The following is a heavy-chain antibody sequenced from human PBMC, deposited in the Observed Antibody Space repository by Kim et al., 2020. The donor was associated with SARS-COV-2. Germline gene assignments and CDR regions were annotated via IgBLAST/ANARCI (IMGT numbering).Heavy chain of an antibody. CDR3: ATQTHAPYYDSSGYFSY. CDR1: GYTLTELS. D-gene: IGHD3-22*01. J-gene: IGHJ4*02. CDR2: FDPEDGET. V-gene: IGHV1-24*01. Sequence: ASVKVSCKVSGYTLTELSMHWVRQAPGKGLEWMGGFDPEDGETIYAQKFQGRVTMTEDTSTDTAYMELSSLRSEDTAVYYCATQTHAPYYDSSGYFSYWGQGTLVTVSS.